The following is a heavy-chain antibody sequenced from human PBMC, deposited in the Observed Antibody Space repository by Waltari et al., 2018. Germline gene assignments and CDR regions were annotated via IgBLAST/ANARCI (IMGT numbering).Heavy chain of an antibody. CDR2: IYSGGNT. J-gene: IGHJ4*02. CDR1: GFTVRTNF. Sequence: EVQLVESGGNLIQHGESLRLSCAASGFTVRTNFISWVRQAPGKGLEWVSIIYSGGNTYYAGSLKGRFTISRDNYKNIVYLEMNSLRAEDTAVYYCAKQSPSYTRGWYPLESWGPGTLVTVSP. V-gene: IGHV3-53*01. D-gene: IGHD6-19*01. CDR3: AKQSPSYTRGWYPLES.